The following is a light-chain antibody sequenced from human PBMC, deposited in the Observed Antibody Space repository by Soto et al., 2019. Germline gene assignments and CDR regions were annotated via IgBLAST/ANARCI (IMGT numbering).Light chain of an antibody. J-gene: IGKJ4*01. V-gene: IGKV3-11*01. CDR2: DAF. CDR3: QQHSDRLT. CDR1: QSVDSY. Sequence: EIVLTQSPATLSLSPGERATLSCRASQSVDSYLAWYQQKPGQAPRLVIFDAFNRATGIPARFSGSGSGTDFTLTISSLEPDAFAVYYCQQHSDRLTFGGGTRVEI.